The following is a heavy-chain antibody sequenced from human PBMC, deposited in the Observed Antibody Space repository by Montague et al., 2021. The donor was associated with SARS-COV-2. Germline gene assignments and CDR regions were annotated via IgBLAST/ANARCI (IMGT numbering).Heavy chain of an antibody. V-gene: IGHV4-59*08. Sequence: SETLSLTCTGSAGAIDNHYWSWICQPPGKVLEWIGYIYFSGAASYNPSLKSRVTISVDPSRNQFSLQLTSVTAADTAVHYCARRPSSGWSFDSWGQGTQVAVSS. CDR2: IYFSGAA. J-gene: IGHJ4*02. CDR1: AGAIDNHY. CDR3: ARRPSSGWSFDS. D-gene: IGHD6-19*01.